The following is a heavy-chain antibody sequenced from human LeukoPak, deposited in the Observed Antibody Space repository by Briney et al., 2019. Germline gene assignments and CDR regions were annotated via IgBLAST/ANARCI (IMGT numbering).Heavy chain of an antibody. D-gene: IGHD5-18*01. V-gene: IGHV4-34*01. CDR1: GGSFSGYY. J-gene: IGHJ5*02. Sequence: PSETLSLTCAVYGGSFSGYYWSWIRQPPGKGLEWIGEINHSGSTNYNPSLKSRVTISVDTSKNQFSLKLSSVTAADTAVYYCARSRLGYRYWFDPWGQGTLVTVSS. CDR2: INHSGST. CDR3: ARSRLGYRYWFDP.